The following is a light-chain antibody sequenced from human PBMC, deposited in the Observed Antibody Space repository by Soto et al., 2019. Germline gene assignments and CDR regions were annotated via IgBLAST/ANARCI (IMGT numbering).Light chain of an antibody. J-gene: IGKJ1*01. CDR2: DAS. Sequence: DIQMTQSPSTLSASIGDRVTITCRASQNINHWIAWYQQKPGKAPKFLIYDASTLESGVPSRCSGSGFGTKFSLANSSLQPDDFGSYYCQHMRTFGQGTKVEMK. CDR1: QNINHW. CDR3: QHMRT. V-gene: IGKV1-5*01.